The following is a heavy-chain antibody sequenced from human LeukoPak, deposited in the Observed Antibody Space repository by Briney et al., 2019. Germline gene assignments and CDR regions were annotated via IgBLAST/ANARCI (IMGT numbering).Heavy chain of an antibody. J-gene: IGHJ4*02. V-gene: IGHV1-46*01. Sequence: ASVKVSCKASGYNFISYHMHWVRQAPGEGVEWMGMINPRDANTYYAQKFQGRVTMTRDTATSTVYMELSSLRSEDTAMYYCSRELSGGYFDFWGQGSLVTVSS. CDR3: SRELSGGYFDF. CDR2: INPRDANT. D-gene: IGHD2-15*01. CDR1: GYNFISYH.